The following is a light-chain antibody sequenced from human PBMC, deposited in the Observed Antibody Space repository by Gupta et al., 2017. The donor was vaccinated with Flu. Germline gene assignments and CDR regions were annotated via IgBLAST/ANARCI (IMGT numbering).Light chain of an antibody. CDR2: YDS. CDR3: YVWYNSSDNPYVV. CDR1: NIGSKS. Sequence: SYVLTQPPSVSVAPGQTARITCGGNNIGSKSVHWYQQKPGHAPLLVVYYDSDRPSGIPARFSCSNSSNTATPTTSRVEAADEADDYCYVWYNSSDNPYVVFGGGTKLTVL. V-gene: IGLV3-21*02. J-gene: IGLJ2*01.